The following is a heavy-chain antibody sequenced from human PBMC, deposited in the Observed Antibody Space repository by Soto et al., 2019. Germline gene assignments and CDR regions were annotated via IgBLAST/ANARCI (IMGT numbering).Heavy chain of an antibody. CDR2: IIPILGTA. Sequence: QVILAQSGAEVKKPGSSVKVSCKVSGGSFSSFSINWVRQAPGQRFEWMGGIIPILGTANFTQKFQDRVTFPADESTATAYMPLSSLTSEDTAFYYCSSFDSNGYYPQNHYWGPGTQVTVSS. CDR3: SSFDSNGYYPQNHY. CDR1: GGSFSSFS. V-gene: IGHV1-69*01. J-gene: IGHJ4*02. D-gene: IGHD3-22*01.